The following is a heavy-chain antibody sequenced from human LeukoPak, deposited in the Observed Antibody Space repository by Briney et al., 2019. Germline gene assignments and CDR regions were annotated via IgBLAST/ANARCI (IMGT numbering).Heavy chain of an antibody. Sequence: GGSLRLSCAASGFTVSSNYMTWVRQAPGKGLEWVANIKEDGSDKYYVASVRGRFTISRDNAKNTLYLEMNNLRDEDTAVHHCGGGGHYMDVWGKGTTVNVFS. J-gene: IGHJ6*03. CDR1: GFTVSSNY. CDR2: IKEDGSDK. CDR3: GGGGHYMDV. V-gene: IGHV3-7*04.